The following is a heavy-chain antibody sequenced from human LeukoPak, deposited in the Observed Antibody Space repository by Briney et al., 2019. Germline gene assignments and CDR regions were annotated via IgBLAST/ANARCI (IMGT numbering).Heavy chain of an antibody. J-gene: IGHJ6*03. V-gene: IGHV1-8*01. CDR3: ARVYQGIAAPPSPYYYYYMDV. CDR1: GYTFTSYD. D-gene: IGHD6-13*01. Sequence: GASVKVSCKASGYTFTSYDINWVRQATGQGLEWMGWMNPNSGNTGYAQKFQGRVTMTRNTSISTAYMELSSLRSEDTAVYYCARVYQGIAAPPSPYYYYYMDVWGKGTTVTVSS. CDR2: MNPNSGNT.